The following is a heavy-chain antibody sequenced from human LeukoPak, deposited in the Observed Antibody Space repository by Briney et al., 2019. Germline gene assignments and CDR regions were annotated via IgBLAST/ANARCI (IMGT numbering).Heavy chain of an antibody. J-gene: IGHJ3*02. V-gene: IGHV4-59*08. D-gene: IGHD6-13*01. Sequence: SETLSLTCTVSSASFSSYYWSWIRRPPGKGLEWIGYSRNSGFTKYNASLKSRVTISIDTSQNQFSLKLTSVTAADTAVYYCARHGQQLENNAFDMWGQGTMVTVSS. CDR1: SASFSSYY. CDR2: SRNSGFT. CDR3: ARHGQQLENNAFDM.